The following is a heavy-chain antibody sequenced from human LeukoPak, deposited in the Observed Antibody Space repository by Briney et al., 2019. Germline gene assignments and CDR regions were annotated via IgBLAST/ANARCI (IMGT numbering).Heavy chain of an antibody. Sequence: GGSLRLSCAASGLTFIIYAMSWVRQAPGRGRQWVSSINSSGDVTYYADSVKGRLTISRDNSENMCYLQMNSLRVEDTAVYWCTKDRPNYYGSNGHYYRRDGDYWGQGTLVTVSS. CDR1: GLTFIIYA. CDR2: INSSGDVT. CDR3: TKDRPNYYGSNGHYYRRDGDY. V-gene: IGHV3-23*01. D-gene: IGHD3-22*01. J-gene: IGHJ4*02.